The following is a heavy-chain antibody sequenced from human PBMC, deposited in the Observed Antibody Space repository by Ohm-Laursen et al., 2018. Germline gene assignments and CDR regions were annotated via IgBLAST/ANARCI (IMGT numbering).Heavy chain of an antibody. D-gene: IGHD6-6*01. V-gene: IGHV3-74*01. J-gene: IGHJ4*02. CDR3: AKGLIAARLTPIDY. Sequence: SLRLSCAASGFTFSNYWMHWVRQGPGKGLVWLSGIKGDGGKINYADSVKGRFTISRDNAKNTLYLQMNSVRVEGTAVYYCAKGLIAARLTPIDYWGQGTLVTVSS. CDR1: GFTFSNYW. CDR2: IKGDGGKI.